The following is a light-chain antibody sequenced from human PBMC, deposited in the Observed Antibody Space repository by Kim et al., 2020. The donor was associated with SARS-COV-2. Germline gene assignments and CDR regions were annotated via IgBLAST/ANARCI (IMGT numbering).Light chain of an antibody. CDR3: QQYNNWPLT. CDR2: GAS. J-gene: IGKJ4*01. CDR1: QSVSSN. Sequence: EILMTQSPATLSVSPGERATLSCRASQSVSSNLAWYQQKPGQAPRLLIYGASTRATGIPTRFSGSGSGTEFTLIISSLQSEDFAVYYCQQYNNWPLTFGGGTKVDIK. V-gene: IGKV3-15*01.